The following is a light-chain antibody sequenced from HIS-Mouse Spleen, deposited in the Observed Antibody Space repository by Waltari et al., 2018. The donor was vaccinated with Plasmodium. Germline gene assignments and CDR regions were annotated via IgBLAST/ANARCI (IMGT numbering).Light chain of an antibody. CDR3: NSRDSSGNHYV. V-gene: IGLV3-19*01. Sequence: SSDPAPVPAVSVALGQPVSLTCPCISLRSSYLSRYQQKPGQAPVRVIYGQNNRPSGIPDRFSGSSSGKTASLTITGAQAEDEADYYCNSRDSSGNHYVFGTGTELTVL. CDR1: SLRSSY. J-gene: IGLJ1*01. CDR2: GQN.